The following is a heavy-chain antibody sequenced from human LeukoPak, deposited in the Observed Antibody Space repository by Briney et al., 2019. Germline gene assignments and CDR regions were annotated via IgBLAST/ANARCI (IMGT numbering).Heavy chain of an antibody. D-gene: IGHD2-15*01. CDR3: ARVYCSGGSCYKSNWFDS. V-gene: IGHV3-7*05. CDR1: GFTFSWYS. J-gene: IGHJ5*01. Sequence: GGSLRLSCAVSGFTFSWYSMSWVRQAPGKGLEWVANIKEDGSEKYYVDSVKGRFTISSDNAKNSLYLQMNSLRAEDTAVYYCARVYCSGGSCYKSNWFDSWGQGTLVTVSS. CDR2: IKEDGSEK.